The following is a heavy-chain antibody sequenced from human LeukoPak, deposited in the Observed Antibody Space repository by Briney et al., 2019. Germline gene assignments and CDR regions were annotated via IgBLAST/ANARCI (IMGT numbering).Heavy chain of an antibody. CDR2: SAYNGNT. D-gene: IGHD3-10*01. J-gene: IGHJ4*02. Sequence: SAYNGNTNYAQKLQGRVTMTTDTSTSTAYMELRSLRSDDTAVYYCARIYTMVRGVVIPCDYWGQGTLVTVSS. CDR3: ARIYTMVRGVVIPCDY. V-gene: IGHV1-18*01.